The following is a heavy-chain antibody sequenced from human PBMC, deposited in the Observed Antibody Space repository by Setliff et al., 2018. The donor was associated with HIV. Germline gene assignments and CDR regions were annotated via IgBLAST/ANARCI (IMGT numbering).Heavy chain of an antibody. CDR2: IHYSGSI. Sequence: PSETLSLTCTVSGGSISSGVYYWSWIRHHPGKGLEWIGYIHYSGSIYYNPSLKSRVTISVDTSKNQFSLKLSSVTAADTAVYCCARVCPPVRYNFWSGYYPKAGYFDYWGQGALVTVS. CDR1: GGSISSGVYY. J-gene: IGHJ4*02. D-gene: IGHD3-3*01. CDR3: ARVCPPVRYNFWSGYYPKAGYFDY. V-gene: IGHV4-31*03.